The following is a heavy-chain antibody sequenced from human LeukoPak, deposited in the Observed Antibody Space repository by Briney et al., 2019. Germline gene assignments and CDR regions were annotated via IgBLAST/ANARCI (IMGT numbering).Heavy chain of an antibody. J-gene: IGHJ5*02. CDR2: ISGSSSYI. CDR1: GFTFSTYS. Sequence: PGGSLRLSCAASGFTFSTYSMNWVRQDPGKGLERVSSISGSSSYIYYADSVRGRFTISRDNAKNSLYLQMNSLRAEDTAVYYCARGQSYGWFDPWGQGTLVTASS. CDR3: ARGQSYGWFDP. V-gene: IGHV3-21*01. D-gene: IGHD5-18*01.